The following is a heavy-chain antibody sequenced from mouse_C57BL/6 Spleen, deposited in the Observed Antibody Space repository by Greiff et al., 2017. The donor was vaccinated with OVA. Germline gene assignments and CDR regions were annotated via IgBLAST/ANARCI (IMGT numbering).Heavy chain of an antibody. CDR1: GFTFSSYT. Sequence: EVQGVESGGGLVKPGGSLKLSCAASGFTFSSYTMSWVRQTPEKRLEWVATISGGGGNTYYPDSVKGRFTISRDNAKNTLYLQMSSLRSEDTALYYCARQGIYYDYAFDYWGQGTTLTVSS. V-gene: IGHV5-9*01. D-gene: IGHD2-4*01. CDR2: ISGGGGNT. CDR3: ARQGIYYDYAFDY. J-gene: IGHJ2*01.